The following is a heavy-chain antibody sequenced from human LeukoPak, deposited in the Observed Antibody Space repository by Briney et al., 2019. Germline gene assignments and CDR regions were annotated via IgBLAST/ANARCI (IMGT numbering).Heavy chain of an antibody. Sequence: EVSVKVSCKAFGYTFANYDINWVLQASVQGLELMGWMNPNTANTGYAQKFQGRVTMTRNTSINTAYLELSSLRSEDTAVYYCARGPYYYDSDGPRLYYYGMDVWGLGTTVTVSS. V-gene: IGHV1-8*02. CDR2: MNPNTANT. CDR3: ARGPYYYDSDGPRLYYYGMDV. CDR1: GYTFANYD. D-gene: IGHD3-22*01. J-gene: IGHJ6*02.